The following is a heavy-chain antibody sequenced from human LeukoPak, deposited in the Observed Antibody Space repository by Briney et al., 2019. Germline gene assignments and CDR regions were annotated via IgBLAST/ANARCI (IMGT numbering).Heavy chain of an antibody. CDR2: IYYSGST. V-gene: IGHV4-59*01. D-gene: IGHD5-12*01. Sequence: SETLSLTCTVSGGSLSSYYWSWIRQPPGKGLEWIGYIYYSGSTNYNPSLNSRVTISVDTSKNQFCLKLSSVTAADTAVYYCASLNSGYDSVNFDYWGQGTLVTVSS. J-gene: IGHJ4*02. CDR1: GGSLSSYY. CDR3: ASLNSGYDSVNFDY.